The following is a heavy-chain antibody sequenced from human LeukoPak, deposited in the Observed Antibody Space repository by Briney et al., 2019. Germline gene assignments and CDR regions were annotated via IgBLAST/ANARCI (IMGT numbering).Heavy chain of an antibody. V-gene: IGHV7-4-1*02. J-gene: IGHJ4*02. CDR3: AREGRSGSSWFLAN. D-gene: IGHD6-13*01. Sequence: ASVKVSCKASGYTFTNYAVNWVRQAPGQGMEWMGWINTNTGKPTYGQGFTGRFVFSLDTSVSTAYLQINSLKAEDTAVYYCAREGRSGSSWFLANWGQGVLVTVSS. CDR1: GYTFTNYA. CDR2: INTNTGKP.